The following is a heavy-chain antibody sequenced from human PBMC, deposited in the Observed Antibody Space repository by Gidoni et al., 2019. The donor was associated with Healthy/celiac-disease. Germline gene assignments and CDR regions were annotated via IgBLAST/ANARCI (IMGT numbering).Heavy chain of an antibody. D-gene: IGHD2-15*01. Sequence: EVQLVESGGGLIQPGGSLRLSWSASGFNVSSNYMSWVRQAPGKVREWDSFLYSGVSTYYADSVKGRFTISRDNSKTTLYLQMNSLRAEYTAVYYCGLLPLWYPPPHFDYWGQGTLVTVSS. CDR1: GFNVSSNY. J-gene: IGHJ4*02. V-gene: IGHV3-53*01. CDR3: GLLPLWYPPPHFDY. CDR2: LYSGVST.